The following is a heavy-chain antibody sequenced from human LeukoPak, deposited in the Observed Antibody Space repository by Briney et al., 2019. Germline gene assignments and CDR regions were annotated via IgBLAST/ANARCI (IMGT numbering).Heavy chain of an antibody. Sequence: GGSLRLSCAASGFTFSSYAMSWVRQAPGKGLEWVSAISGSGGSTYYADSVKGRFTIFRDNSKNTLYLQMNSLRAEDTAVYYCAKDLSGGSLYYFDYWGQGTLVTVSS. J-gene: IGHJ4*02. CDR3: AKDLSGGSLYYFDY. V-gene: IGHV3-23*01. CDR1: GFTFSSYA. CDR2: ISGSGGST. D-gene: IGHD1-26*01.